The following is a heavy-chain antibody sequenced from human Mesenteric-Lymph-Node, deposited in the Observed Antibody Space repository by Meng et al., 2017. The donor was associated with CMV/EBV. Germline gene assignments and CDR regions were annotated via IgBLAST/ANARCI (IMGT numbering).Heavy chain of an antibody. V-gene: IGHV1-2*02. D-gene: IGHD2-2*01. Sequence: ASVKVSCKASGYTFTSYDINWVRQATGQGLEWMGWINPNSGDTNYAQKFQGRVTMTRDTSMNTAYMDLSSLGSDDTAVYSCARAKLEVPAAIDYWGQGTLVTVSS. CDR3: ARAKLEVPAAIDY. CDR1: GYTFTSYD. CDR2: INPNSGDT. J-gene: IGHJ4*02.